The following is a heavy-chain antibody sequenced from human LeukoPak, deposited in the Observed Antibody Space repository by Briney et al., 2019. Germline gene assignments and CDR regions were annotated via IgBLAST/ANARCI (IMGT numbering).Heavy chain of an antibody. CDR3: ARKFTQGYYYDSSGAFDI. V-gene: IGHV4-39*01. CDR2: VDYRGST. Sequence: SETPSLTCTVSGGSFSSTSYYWDWIRQPPGEGLEWIGSVDYRGSTYYNPSLKSRLSMSADTSKNQFSLKLSSVTAADTAVYYCARKFTQGYYYDSSGAFDIWGQGTMVSVSS. J-gene: IGHJ3*02. D-gene: IGHD3-22*01. CDR1: GGSFSSTSYY.